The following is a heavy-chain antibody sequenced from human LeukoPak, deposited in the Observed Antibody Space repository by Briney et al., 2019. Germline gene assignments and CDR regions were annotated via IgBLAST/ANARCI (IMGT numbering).Heavy chain of an antibody. Sequence: GGSLRLSCAASGFTFSSHAMSWVRQAPGKGLEWVSAISGSGGTTYYADSVKGRFTISRDNAKNSLYLQMNSLRAEDTAVYYCASQYCSSTSCYGAADYFDYWGQGTLVTVSS. D-gene: IGHD2-2*01. CDR1: GFTFSSHA. CDR3: ASQYCSSTSCYGAADYFDY. J-gene: IGHJ4*02. CDR2: ISGSGGTT. V-gene: IGHV3-23*01.